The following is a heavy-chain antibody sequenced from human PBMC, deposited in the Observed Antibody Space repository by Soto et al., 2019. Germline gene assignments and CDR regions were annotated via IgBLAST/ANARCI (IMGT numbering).Heavy chain of an antibody. D-gene: IGHD3-22*01. Sequence: GGSLRLSCAASGFTFSNAWMSWVRQAPGKGLEWVGRIKSKTDGGTTDHAAPVKGRFTISRDDSKNTLYLQMNSLKTEDTAVYYCTTVSDYYDSSGYYNDDAFDIWGQGTMVTVSS. V-gene: IGHV3-15*01. CDR3: TTVSDYYDSSGYYNDDAFDI. J-gene: IGHJ3*02. CDR1: GFTFSNAW. CDR2: IKSKTDGGTT.